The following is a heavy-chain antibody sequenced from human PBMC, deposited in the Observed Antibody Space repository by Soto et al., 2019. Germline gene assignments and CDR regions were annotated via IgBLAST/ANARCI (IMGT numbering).Heavy chain of an antibody. V-gene: IGHV4-30-4*01. CDR3: AGLRLVATMGLDY. CDR2: IYYSGST. Sequence: QVKLQESGPGLVKPSQTLSLTCTVSGGSISSGDYYWSWIRQPPGKGLEWIGYIYYSGSTYYNPSLVSRVTISVDTSKNQFSLKLSSVTAADTAVYYCAGLRLVATMGLDYWGQGTLVTVSS. CDR1: GGSISSGDYY. J-gene: IGHJ4*02. D-gene: IGHD5-12*01.